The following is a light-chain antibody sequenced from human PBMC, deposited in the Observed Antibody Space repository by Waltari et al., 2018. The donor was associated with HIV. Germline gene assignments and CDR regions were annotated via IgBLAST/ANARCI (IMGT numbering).Light chain of an antibody. Sequence: VIWMTQSPPLISASAGDRVTISCRLNQGIRNYLVWFQQKPGKAPELILYAASTLQSGVSSMFSGSGSGTDFTLTINNLQSEDFATYYCQQYYSFPWTFGQGTRVEIK. J-gene: IGKJ1*01. CDR1: QGIRNY. CDR2: AAS. CDR3: QQYYSFPWT. V-gene: IGKV1D-8*01.